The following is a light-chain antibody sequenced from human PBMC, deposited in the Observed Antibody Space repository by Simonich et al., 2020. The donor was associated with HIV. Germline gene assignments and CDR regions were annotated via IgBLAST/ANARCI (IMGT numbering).Light chain of an antibody. V-gene: IGKV3-15*01. CDR2: GAS. CDR1: QSVRGN. CDR3: QQYNTWPT. Sequence: EIVMTQSPGTLSVSPGETATLSCRARQSVRGNLAWYQQQPGQAPRLLIYGASTRATGIPARFSGSGSGTEFTLIINNMQSEDFAVYFCQQYNTWPTFGGGTKVEIK. J-gene: IGKJ4*01.